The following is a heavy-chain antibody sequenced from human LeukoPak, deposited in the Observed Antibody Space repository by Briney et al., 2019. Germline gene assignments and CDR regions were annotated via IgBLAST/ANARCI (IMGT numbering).Heavy chain of an antibody. V-gene: IGHV5-51*01. J-gene: IGHJ5*02. CDR1: GYSFTTYW. CDR3: ARRGSTAEWFDP. D-gene: IGHD5/OR15-5a*01. Sequence: GESLEISCKASGYSFTTYWIGWVRQLPGKGLEWMGTIYPGDADTRYSPSFQGQVTISADKSITTAYLQWSSLKASDTAIYYCARRGSTAEWFDPWGQGTLVTVSS. CDR2: IYPGDADT.